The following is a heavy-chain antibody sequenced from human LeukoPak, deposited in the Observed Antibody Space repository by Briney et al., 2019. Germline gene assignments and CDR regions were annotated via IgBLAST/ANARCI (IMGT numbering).Heavy chain of an antibody. CDR3: ARVNYGSGSYGLDSDY. CDR1: GYTFTSYD. J-gene: IGHJ4*02. D-gene: IGHD3-10*01. Sequence: SVKVSCKASGYTFTSYDINWVRQATGQGLEWMGWMNPNSGNTGYAQKFQGRVTMTRNTSISTAYMELSSLRSEDTAVYYCARVNYGSGSYGLDSDYWGQGTLVTVSS. CDR2: MNPNSGNT. V-gene: IGHV1-8*01.